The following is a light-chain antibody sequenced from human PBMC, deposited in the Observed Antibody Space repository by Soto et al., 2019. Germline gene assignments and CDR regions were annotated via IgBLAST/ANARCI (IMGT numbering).Light chain of an antibody. CDR1: QTVRNNY. V-gene: IGKV3-20*01. Sequence: EIVLTQSPGTLSLSPWERATLSCRASQTVRNNYLAWYQQKPGQAPRLLIYGASSRATGIPDRFSGSGSGTDFTLTISRLEPEDFAVYYCQQYGSSPPWTFGQGTKVDI. CDR2: GAS. CDR3: QQYGSSPPWT. J-gene: IGKJ1*01.